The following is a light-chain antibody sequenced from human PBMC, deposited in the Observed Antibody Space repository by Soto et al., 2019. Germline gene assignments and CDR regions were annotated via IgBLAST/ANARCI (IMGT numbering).Light chain of an antibody. V-gene: IGKV1-5*01. Sequence: DIQMTQSPSTLSASIGDIFTITCRASQNINNWIAWYQQKPGKAPKFLIYDASTLESGVPSRFSGSGFGTEFSLTISSLQPDDFGSYYCQHMRTFGQGTKVDI. CDR1: QNINNW. CDR2: DAS. J-gene: IGKJ1*01. CDR3: QHMRT.